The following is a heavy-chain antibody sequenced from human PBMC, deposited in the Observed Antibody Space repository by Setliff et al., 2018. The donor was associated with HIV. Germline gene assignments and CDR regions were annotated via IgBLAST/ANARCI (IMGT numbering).Heavy chain of an antibody. V-gene: IGHV4-34*01. CDR1: GGSFNGYY. Sequence: SETLSLTCAVYGGSFNGYYWNWIRQPPGKGLEWIGEINHSGGTYYIPSLKSRATISIDTSKNQLSLKLMSVTAADTAVYYCARIGSGWSVGWFDPWGQGTLVTVSS. CDR2: INHSGGT. D-gene: IGHD6-13*01. CDR3: ARIGSGWSVGWFDP. J-gene: IGHJ5*02.